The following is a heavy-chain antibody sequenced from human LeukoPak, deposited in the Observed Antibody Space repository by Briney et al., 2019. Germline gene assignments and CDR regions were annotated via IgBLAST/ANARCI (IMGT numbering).Heavy chain of an antibody. CDR2: MKSKTDGGTT. Sequence: PGRSLRLSCTTSGFTFGDYAMSWVRQAPGKGLEWVGRMKSKTDGGTTDYAAPVKGRFTISRDDSKNTLYLQMNSLKTEDTAVYYCTTVSDYIWFGELLDYWGQGTLVTVSS. D-gene: IGHD3-10*01. CDR1: GFTFGDYA. V-gene: IGHV3-15*01. CDR3: TTVSDYIWFGELLDY. J-gene: IGHJ4*02.